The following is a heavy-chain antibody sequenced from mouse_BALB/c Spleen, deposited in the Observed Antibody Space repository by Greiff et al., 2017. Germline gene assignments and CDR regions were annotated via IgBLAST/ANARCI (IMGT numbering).Heavy chain of an antibody. D-gene: IGHD1-1*01. CDR2: IYPGNGDT. Sequence: QVQLQQPGAELVKPGASVKMSCKASGYTFTSYNMHWVKQTPGQGLEWIGAIYPGNGDTSYNQKFKGKATLTADKSSSTAYMQLSSLTSEDSAVYYCARGYGSSSFAYWGQGTLVTVSA. V-gene: IGHV1-12*01. CDR3: ARGYGSSSFAY. CDR1: GYTFTSYN. J-gene: IGHJ3*01.